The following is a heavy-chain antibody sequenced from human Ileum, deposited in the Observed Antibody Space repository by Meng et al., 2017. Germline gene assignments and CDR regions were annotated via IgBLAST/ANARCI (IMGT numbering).Heavy chain of an antibody. V-gene: IGHV4-61*01. CDR3: ARSSTSPASYFFDY. CDR2: IYYSGST. J-gene: IGHJ4*02. CDR1: GGSVSSGSYY. D-gene: IGHD6-6*01. Sequence: QGQLEESGQILVRPSETLSLACTVSGGSVSSGSYYWSWIRQPPGKGLEWIGHIYYSGSTNYNPSLKSRVTISVDMSKNQFSLKLNSVTAADTAIYFCARSSTSPASYFFDYWGQGTLVTVSS.